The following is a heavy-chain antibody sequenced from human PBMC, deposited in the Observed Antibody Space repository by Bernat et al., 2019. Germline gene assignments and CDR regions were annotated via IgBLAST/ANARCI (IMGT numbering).Heavy chain of an antibody. CDR2: IIPILGIA. Sequence: QVQLVQSGAEVKKPGSSVKVSCKASGGTFSSYTISWVRQAPGQGLEWMGRIIPILGIANYAQKFQGRVTITADKSTRTAYMELSSLRSEDTAVYYCARVGCGGDCYYYGMDVWGQGTTVTVSS. CDR3: ARVGCGGDCYYYGMDV. CDR1: GGTFSSYT. V-gene: IGHV1-69*02. D-gene: IGHD2-21*01. J-gene: IGHJ6*02.